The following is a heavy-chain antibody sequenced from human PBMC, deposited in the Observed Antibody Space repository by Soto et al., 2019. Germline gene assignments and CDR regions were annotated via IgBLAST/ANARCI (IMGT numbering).Heavy chain of an antibody. J-gene: IGHJ4*02. Sequence: QVQLVESGGGVVQPGRSLRLSCAASGFTFSSYGMHWVRQAPGKGLEWVAVIWYDGSNKYYADSVKGRFTISRDNSKNTRYLQMNSLRAEDTGVYYCATISLAVAGLSDDWGQGTLVTVSS. D-gene: IGHD6-19*01. V-gene: IGHV3-33*01. CDR3: ATISLAVAGLSDD. CDR1: GFTFSSYG. CDR2: IWYDGSNK.